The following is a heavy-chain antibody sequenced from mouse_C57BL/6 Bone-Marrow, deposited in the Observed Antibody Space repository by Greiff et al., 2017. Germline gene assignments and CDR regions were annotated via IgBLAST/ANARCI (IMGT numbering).Heavy chain of an antibody. Sequence: QVQLQQPGAELVKPGASVKMSCQASGYTFTSYWITWVKQRPGQGLEWIGDLYPGSGSTNYNEKFKSKATLTVDTSSSTAYMQLSSLTSEDSAVYYCARSYGSSNLYYFDDWGQGTTRTVSS. D-gene: IGHD1-1*01. CDR2: LYPGSGST. V-gene: IGHV1-55*01. CDR3: ARSYGSSNLYYFDD. CDR1: GYTFTSYW. J-gene: IGHJ2*01.